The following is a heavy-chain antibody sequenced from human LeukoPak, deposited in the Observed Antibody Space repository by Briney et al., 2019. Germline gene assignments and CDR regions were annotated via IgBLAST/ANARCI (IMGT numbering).Heavy chain of an antibody. Sequence: PGTSLRLSCAASKFTFSSYTMNWVRQAPGKGLEWVSSISSSSSRIYYGDSVKGRFTISRDNAKNSLYLQMNSLRAEDTAVYYCAREQESDGSGSSGHGMDVWGQGTTVTVSS. CDR1: KFTFSSYT. J-gene: IGHJ6*02. D-gene: IGHD3-10*01. V-gene: IGHV3-21*01. CDR3: AREQESDGSGSSGHGMDV. CDR2: ISSSSSRI.